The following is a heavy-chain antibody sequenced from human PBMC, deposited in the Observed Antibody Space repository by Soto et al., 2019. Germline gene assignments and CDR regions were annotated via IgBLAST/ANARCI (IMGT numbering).Heavy chain of an antibody. Sequence: PGGSLRLSCAASGFTVSSNYMSWVRQAPGKGLEWVSVIYSGGSTYYADSVKGRFTISRDNSKNTQYLQMNSLRAEDTAVYYCARGLYSGWHYFDYWGQGTLVTVSS. D-gene: IGHD5-12*01. CDR3: ARGLYSGWHYFDY. J-gene: IGHJ4*02. CDR1: GFTVSSNY. V-gene: IGHV3-66*01. CDR2: IYSGGST.